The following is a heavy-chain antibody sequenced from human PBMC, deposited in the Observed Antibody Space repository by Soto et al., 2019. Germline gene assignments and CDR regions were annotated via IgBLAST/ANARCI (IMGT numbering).Heavy chain of an antibody. CDR3: ARTAEYSSSSGPFDYYYYGMDV. CDR1: GGTFSSYA. D-gene: IGHD6-6*01. J-gene: IGHJ6*02. Sequence: ASVKVSCKASGGTFSSYAISWVRQAPGQGLEWMGGIIPIFGTANYAQKFQGRVTITADESTSTAYMELSSLRSEDTAVYYCARTAEYSSSSGPFDYYYYGMDVWDQGTTVTVSS. CDR2: IIPIFGTA. V-gene: IGHV1-69*13.